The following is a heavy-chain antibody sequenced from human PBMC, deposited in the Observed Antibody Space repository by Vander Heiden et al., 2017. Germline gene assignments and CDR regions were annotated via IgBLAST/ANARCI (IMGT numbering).Heavy chain of an antibody. Sequence: QVQVVQSGAEVKKPGASVKVSCKASGYTFTAYYMSWVRQAPGQGLEWMGWINPNSGGTNYAQKFQGRVTMTRDTSTTTAYMELTRLTSDDTAVYYCARGDYYGSGTLIAYWGQGTLVTVSS. CDR3: ARGDYYGSGTLIAY. V-gene: IGHV1-2*02. J-gene: IGHJ4*02. CDR1: GYTFTAYY. D-gene: IGHD3-10*01. CDR2: INPNSGGT.